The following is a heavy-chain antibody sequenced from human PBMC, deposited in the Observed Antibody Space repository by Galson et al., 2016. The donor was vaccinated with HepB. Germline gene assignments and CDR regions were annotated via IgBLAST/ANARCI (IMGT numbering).Heavy chain of an antibody. D-gene: IGHD4-23*01. V-gene: IGHV3-74*01. Sequence: SLRLSCAASGFIFSNYGMFWIRQIPGKGLLWVSYVNSDGSTTGYDNSVKGRFTVSRDNAKNTLYLQMNSLRAEDTAVYYCTTLVTKNAFDVWGQETMVTVSS. CDR3: TTLVTKNAFDV. J-gene: IGHJ3*01. CDR2: VNSDGSTT. CDR1: GFIFSNYG.